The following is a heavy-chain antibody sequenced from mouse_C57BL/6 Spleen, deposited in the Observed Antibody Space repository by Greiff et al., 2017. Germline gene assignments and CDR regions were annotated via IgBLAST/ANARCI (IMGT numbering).Heavy chain of an antibody. V-gene: IGHV1-52*01. CDR1: GYTFTSYW. CDR2: IDPSDSET. CDR3: ARDYDYDEKAY. J-gene: IGHJ3*01. D-gene: IGHD2-4*01. Sequence: QVQLQQPGAELVRPGSSVKLSCKASGYTFTSYWMHWVKQRPIQGLEWIGNIDPSDSETNYNQKFKDKATLTVDKSSSTAYMQLSSLTSEDSAVYYCARDYDYDEKAYWGQGTLVTVSA.